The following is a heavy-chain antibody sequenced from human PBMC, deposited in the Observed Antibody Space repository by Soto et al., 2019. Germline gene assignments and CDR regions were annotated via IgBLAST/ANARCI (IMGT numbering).Heavy chain of an antibody. CDR1: GFTFSSYS. Sequence: QPGGSLRLSCAASGFTFSSYSMNWVRQAPGKGLEWVSYISSVSSTIYYADSVKGRFTISRDNAKNSLYLQMNSLRAEDTAVYYCARDLYGDYIFDYWGQGTLVTVSS. V-gene: IGHV3-48*01. J-gene: IGHJ4*02. D-gene: IGHD4-17*01. CDR2: ISSVSSTI. CDR3: ARDLYGDYIFDY.